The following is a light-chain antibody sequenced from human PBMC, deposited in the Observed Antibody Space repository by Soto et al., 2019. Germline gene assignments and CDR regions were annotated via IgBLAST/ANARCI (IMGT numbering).Light chain of an antibody. J-gene: IGLJ1*01. CDR1: NSDVGSYNL. V-gene: IGLV2-23*02. CDR2: EVT. CDR3: FSYAGDSVYV. Sequence: QSVLTQPASVSGSPRQSITISCTGTNSDVGSYNLVSWFQQHPGKAPKLVVYEVTKRPSGVSGRFSGSKSGNTASLTISGLQAEDEADYYCFSYAGDSVYVFGTGTKV.